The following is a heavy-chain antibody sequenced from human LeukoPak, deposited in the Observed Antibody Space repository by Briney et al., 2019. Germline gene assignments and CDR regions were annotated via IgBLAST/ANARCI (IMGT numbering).Heavy chain of an antibody. V-gene: IGHV4-39*07. D-gene: IGHD6-13*01. CDR1: GGSISSSSYY. CDR3: ARDRWGSSWYRLENNWFDP. CDR2: IYYSGST. Sequence: SETLSLTCTVSGGSISSSSYYWGWIRQSPGKGLEWIGSIYYSGSTYYNPSLKSRVTISVDTSKNQFSLKLSSVTAADTAAYYCARDRWGSSWYRLENNWFDPWGQGTLVTVSS. J-gene: IGHJ5*02.